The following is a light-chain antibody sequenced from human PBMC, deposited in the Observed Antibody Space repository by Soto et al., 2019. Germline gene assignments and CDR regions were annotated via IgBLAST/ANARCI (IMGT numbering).Light chain of an antibody. Sequence: EIVMTQSPATLSVSPGERATLSCRASQSARSNLAWYQQKPGQAPRLLIYGASTRATGIPARFSGSGSGTEFTLTISRLEPEDFAVYYCQQYGNSPRTFGQGTKVDIK. CDR1: QSARSN. J-gene: IGKJ1*01. CDR3: QQYGNSPRT. V-gene: IGKV3-15*01. CDR2: GAS.